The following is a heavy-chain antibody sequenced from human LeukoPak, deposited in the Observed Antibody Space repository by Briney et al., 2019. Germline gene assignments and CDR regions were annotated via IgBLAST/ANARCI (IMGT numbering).Heavy chain of an antibody. J-gene: IGHJ4*02. CDR2: IIPILGIA. V-gene: IGHV1-69*04. CDR1: GGTFSSYT. Sequence: ASVKVSCKASGGTFSSYTISWVRQAPGQGLEWMGRIIPILGIANYAQKFQGRVTITADKSTSTAYMELSSLRSEDTAVYYCARELFSGGSGSCYNWLLDYWGQGTLVTVSS. D-gene: IGHD3-10*01. CDR3: ARELFSGGSGSCYNWLLDY.